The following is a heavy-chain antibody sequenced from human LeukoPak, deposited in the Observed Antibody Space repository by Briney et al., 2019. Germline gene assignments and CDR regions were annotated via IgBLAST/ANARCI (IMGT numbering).Heavy chain of an antibody. CDR1: GYTFTSYD. D-gene: IGHD3-9*01. J-gene: IGHJ4*02. CDR3: ARGRILTGYYPHVN. Sequence: GASVKVSCKASGYTFTSYDINWVRQATGQGLEWMGWMNPNSGNTGYAQKFQGRVTMTRNTSISTAYMELSSLRSEDTAVYYCARGRILTGYYPHVNWGQGTLVTVSS. V-gene: IGHV1-8*01. CDR2: MNPNSGNT.